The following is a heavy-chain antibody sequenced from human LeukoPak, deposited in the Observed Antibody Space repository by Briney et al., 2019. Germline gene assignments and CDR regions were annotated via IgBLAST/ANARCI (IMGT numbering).Heavy chain of an antibody. CDR1: GFTCSSYA. Sequence: PGGSLRLSCAASGFTCSSYAMSWVRQAPGKGLEWVSAISGSGGSTYYTDSVKGRFTISRDNSKTTLYLQMHSLRAKDTAVYYCAKDVYQYRSSGPAYSGQGTLVTVSS. D-gene: IGHD3-22*01. CDR3: AKDVYQYRSSGPAY. J-gene: IGHJ4*02. CDR2: ISGSGGST. V-gene: IGHV3-23*01.